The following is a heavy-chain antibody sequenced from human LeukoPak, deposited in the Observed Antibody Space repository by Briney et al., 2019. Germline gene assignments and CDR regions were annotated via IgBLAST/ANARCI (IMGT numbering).Heavy chain of an antibody. CDR1: GFTFSSYG. D-gene: IGHD5-12*01. CDR2: ISGSGGST. CDR3: AKVTGYSGYDFPSY. V-gene: IGHV3-23*01. Sequence: GGSLRLSCAASGFTFSSYGMSWVRQAPGKGLEWVSAISGSGGSTYYADSVKGRFTISRDNSKNTLYLQMNSLRAEDTAVYYCAKVTGYSGYDFPSYWGQGTLVTVSS. J-gene: IGHJ4*02.